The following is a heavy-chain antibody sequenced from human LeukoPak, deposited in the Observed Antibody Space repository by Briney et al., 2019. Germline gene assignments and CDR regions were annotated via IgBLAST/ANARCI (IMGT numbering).Heavy chain of an antibody. J-gene: IGHJ4*02. D-gene: IGHD3-22*01. CDR1: GGSISSSSYY. CDR3: AREARYYYDSSGYSPVY. Sequence: SETLSLTCTVSGGSISSSSYYWGWIRQPPGKGLEWIGSIYYSGSTYYNPSLKSRVTISVDTSKNQFSLKLSSVTAADTAVYYCAREARYYYDSSGYSPVYWGQGTLVTVSS. V-gene: IGHV4-39*02. CDR2: IYYSGST.